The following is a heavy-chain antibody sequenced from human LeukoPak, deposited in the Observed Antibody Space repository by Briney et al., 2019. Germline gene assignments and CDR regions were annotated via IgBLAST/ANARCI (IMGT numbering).Heavy chain of an antibody. D-gene: IGHD2-21*02. V-gene: IGHV4-39*07. Sequence: SETLSLTCTVSGGSISSSSYYWGWIRQPPGKGLEWIGRIYTSGSTNYNPSLKSRVTISVDTSKNQFSLKLSSVTAADTAVYYCARSHVYCGGDCYFWDYWGQGTLVTVSS. CDR1: GGSISSSSYY. J-gene: IGHJ4*02. CDR2: IYTSGST. CDR3: ARSHVYCGGDCYFWDY.